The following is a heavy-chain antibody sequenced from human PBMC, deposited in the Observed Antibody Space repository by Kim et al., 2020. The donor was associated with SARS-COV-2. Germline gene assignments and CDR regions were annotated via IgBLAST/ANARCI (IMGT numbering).Heavy chain of an antibody. V-gene: IGHV4-4*07. D-gene: IGHD3-3*01. J-gene: IGHJ5*02. CDR1: GGPISSYY. Sequence: SETLSLTCTVSGGPISSYYWSWIRQPAGKGLEWIGRIYTSGSTNYNPSLKSRVTMSVDTSKNQFSLKLSSVTAADTAVYYCARDRATIFGVAHNWFDPWGQGTLVTVSS. CDR3: ARDRATIFGVAHNWFDP. CDR2: IYTSGST.